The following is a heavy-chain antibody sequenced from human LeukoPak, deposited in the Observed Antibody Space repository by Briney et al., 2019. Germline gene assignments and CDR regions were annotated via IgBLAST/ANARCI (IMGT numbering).Heavy chain of an antibody. Sequence: SETLSLTCAVYGGFFSGYYWSWIRQPPGKGLELIGELNHSGSTNYNPSLKSQVTISVDTSKNQFYLKLSSVTAADTAVYYCAKVVPAATNYYYYYGMDVWGKGTTVTVSS. CDR3: AKVVPAATNYYYYYGMDV. D-gene: IGHD2-2*01. J-gene: IGHJ6*04. CDR1: GGFFSGYY. V-gene: IGHV4-34*01. CDR2: LNHSGST.